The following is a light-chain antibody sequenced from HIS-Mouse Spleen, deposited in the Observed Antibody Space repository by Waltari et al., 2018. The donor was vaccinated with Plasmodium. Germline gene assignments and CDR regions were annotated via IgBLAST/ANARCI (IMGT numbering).Light chain of an antibody. CDR1: SSDVGGYNY. V-gene: IGLV2-14*03. CDR3: SSYTSSSTFWV. J-gene: IGLJ3*02. Sequence: QSALTQPASVSGSPGQSITISCTGTSSDVGGYNYVSWYQQHPGKAPKLMIYDGSNRPSGVSNRFSGSKSGNTASLTISGLQAEDEADYYCSSYTSSSTFWVFGGGTKLTVL. CDR2: DGS.